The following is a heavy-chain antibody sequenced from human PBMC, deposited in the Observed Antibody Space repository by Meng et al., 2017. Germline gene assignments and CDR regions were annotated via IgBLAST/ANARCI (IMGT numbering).Heavy chain of an antibody. D-gene: IGHD3-3*01. J-gene: IGHJ4*02. CDR1: VCFFMGYY. V-gene: IGHV4-34*01. Sequence: GEGTLWPSAHRSPYSAVVVCFFMGYYWRVRQQPARKGREGGGEINHSGGTNYKPAFKSRVTISGDTSMNQFYLELSSVTAADTAVYYCARRWVVSSRYCLDYWGQGTLVTVSS. CDR2: INHSGGT. CDR3: ARRWVVSSRYCLDY.